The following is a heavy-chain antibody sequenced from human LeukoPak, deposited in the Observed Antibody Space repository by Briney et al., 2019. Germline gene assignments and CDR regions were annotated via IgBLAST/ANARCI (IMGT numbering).Heavy chain of an antibody. CDR2: ISYDGSNK. Sequence: GRSLRLSCAASGFTFSSYAMHWVRQAPGKGLEWVAVISYDGSNKYYADSVKGRFTISRDNSKNTLYLQMNSLRAEDTAVYYCAKDPNYYGSGSYGADWSDPWGQGTLVTVSS. V-gene: IGHV3-30-3*01. CDR3: AKDPNYYGSGSYGADWSDP. D-gene: IGHD3-10*01. CDR1: GFTFSSYA. J-gene: IGHJ5*02.